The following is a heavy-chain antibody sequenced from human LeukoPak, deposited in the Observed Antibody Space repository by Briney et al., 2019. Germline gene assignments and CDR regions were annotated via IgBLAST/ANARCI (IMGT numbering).Heavy chain of an antibody. Sequence: GASVKVSCKASGYTFTGYYMHWVRQAPGQGLVWMGWINPNSGGTNYAQKFQGRVTVTRDTSISTAYMELSRLRSDDTAVYYCARVGIAAAVGYFDYWGQGTLVTVSS. D-gene: IGHD6-13*01. CDR2: INPNSGGT. CDR3: ARVGIAAAVGYFDY. CDR1: GYTFTGYY. J-gene: IGHJ4*02. V-gene: IGHV1-2*02.